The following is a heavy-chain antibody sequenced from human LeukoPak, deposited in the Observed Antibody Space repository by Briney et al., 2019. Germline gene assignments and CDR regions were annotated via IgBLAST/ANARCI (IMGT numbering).Heavy chain of an antibody. CDR3: ARDSYSKNDY. Sequence: GGSLRLSCAASGFTFSSYSMNWVRQAPGKGLEWVSYISSSSSTIYYADSVKGRFTISRDNAKNSLYLQMNSLRAEDTAVYFCARDSYSKNDYWGQGTLVTVSS. J-gene: IGHJ4*02. D-gene: IGHD4-11*01. V-gene: IGHV3-48*01. CDR2: ISSSSSTI. CDR1: GFTFSSYS.